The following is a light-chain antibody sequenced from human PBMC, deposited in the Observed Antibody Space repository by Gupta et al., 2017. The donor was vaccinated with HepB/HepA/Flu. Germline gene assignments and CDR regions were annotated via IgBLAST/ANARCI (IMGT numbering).Light chain of an antibody. CDR2: DVF. CDR3: QQRSSWPLT. CDR1: QSVRNL. Sequence: EIVLSQSPATLSLFPGERATLSCRASQSVRNLLAWYQQKPGQAPRLLIYDVFNRATGIPARFSGSGSGTDFTLTISSLEPEDFAVYYCQQRSSWPLTVGGGTKVEIK. V-gene: IGKV3-11*01. J-gene: IGKJ4*01.